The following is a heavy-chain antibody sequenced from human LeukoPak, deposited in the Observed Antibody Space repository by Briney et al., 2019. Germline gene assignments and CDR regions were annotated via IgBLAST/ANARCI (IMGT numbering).Heavy chain of an antibody. V-gene: IGHV1-18*01. CDR1: GYTFSSYG. Sequence: ASVEVSCKASGYTFSSYGISWVRQAPGQGLEWMGWISAYNGNTIYAQKLQGRVTMTTDTSTSTAYMELRSLRSDDTAVYYCARDGDHCSSTSCYSWFDPWGQGTLVTVSS. J-gene: IGHJ5*02. CDR2: ISAYNGNT. D-gene: IGHD2-2*02. CDR3: ARDGDHCSSTSCYSWFDP.